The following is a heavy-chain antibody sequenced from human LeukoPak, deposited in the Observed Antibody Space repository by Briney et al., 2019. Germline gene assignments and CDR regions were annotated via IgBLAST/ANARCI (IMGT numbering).Heavy chain of an antibody. CDR3: ARAASSSWYGVDY. CDR1: GFTVSSNY. D-gene: IGHD6-13*01. J-gene: IGHJ4*02. V-gene: IGHV3-66*01. Sequence: GGSLRLSCAASGFTVSSNYMSWVRQAPGKGLEWVSVIYSDGSTYYADSVKGRFTISRDNSKNTLYLQMNSLRADDTAVYYCARAASSSWYGVDYWGQGTLVTVSS. CDR2: IYSDGST.